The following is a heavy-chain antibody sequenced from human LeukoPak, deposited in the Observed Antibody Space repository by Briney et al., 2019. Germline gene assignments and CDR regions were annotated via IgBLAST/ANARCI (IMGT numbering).Heavy chain of an antibody. V-gene: IGHV4-59*08. J-gene: IGHJ3*02. CDR2: IYYSGST. Sequence: SETLSLTCTVSGGSISSYYWSWIRQPPGKGLEWIGYIYYSGSTNYNPSLKSRVTISVDTSKNQFSLKLSSVAAADTAVYYCARWDDAFDIWGQGTMVTVSS. CDR1: GGSISSYY. CDR3: ARWDDAFDI. D-gene: IGHD1-26*01.